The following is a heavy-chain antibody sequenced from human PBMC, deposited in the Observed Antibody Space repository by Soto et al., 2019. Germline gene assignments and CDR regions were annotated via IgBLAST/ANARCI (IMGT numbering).Heavy chain of an antibody. CDR3: ASYQQSYAFDI. J-gene: IGHJ3*02. CDR1: GGSISSGGYY. D-gene: IGHD2-2*01. Sequence: LSLTCTVSGGSISSGGYYWSWIRQHPGKGLEWIGHIFYSGSTYYNPSLKSRVTISVDTSKNQFSLKLSSVTAADTAVYYCASYQQSYAFDIWGQGTMVTVSS. V-gene: IGHV4-31*03. CDR2: IFYSGST.